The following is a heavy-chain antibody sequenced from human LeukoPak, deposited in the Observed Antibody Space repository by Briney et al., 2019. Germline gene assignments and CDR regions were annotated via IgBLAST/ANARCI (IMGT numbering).Heavy chain of an antibody. Sequence: GASVKVSCKASGYTFTSYGISWVRQAPGQGLEWMGWISAYNGNTNYAQKLQGRVTMTTDTSTSTAYVELRSLRSDDTAVYYCARDEESIAARREATHWFDPWGQGTLVTVSS. J-gene: IGHJ5*02. V-gene: IGHV1-18*01. CDR3: ARDEESIAARREATHWFDP. D-gene: IGHD6-6*01. CDR2: ISAYNGNT. CDR1: GYTFTSYG.